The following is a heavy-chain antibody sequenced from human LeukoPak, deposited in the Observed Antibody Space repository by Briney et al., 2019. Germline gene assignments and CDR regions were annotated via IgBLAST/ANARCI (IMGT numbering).Heavy chain of an antibody. Sequence: GGSLRLSCAASRFTFSSYAMSWVRQAPGKGLEWVSAISGSGGSTYYADSVKGRFTISRDNFKNTLYLQMNSLRAEDTAVYYCAKVFAGSSWYYFDYWGQGTLVTVSS. V-gene: IGHV3-23*01. D-gene: IGHD6-13*01. CDR2: ISGSGGST. CDR1: RFTFSSYA. CDR3: AKVFAGSSWYYFDY. J-gene: IGHJ4*02.